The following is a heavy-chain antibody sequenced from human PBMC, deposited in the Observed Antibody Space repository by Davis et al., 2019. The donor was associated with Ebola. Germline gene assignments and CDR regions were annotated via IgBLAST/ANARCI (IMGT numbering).Heavy chain of an antibody. D-gene: IGHD3-22*01. CDR2: IYPGDSDT. V-gene: IGHV5-51*01. Sequence: ESLNISCQGSGYSFTSYWIGWVRQMPGKGLEWMGIIYPGDSDTRYSPSFQGQVTISADKSISTAYLQWSSLKASDTAMYYCARHGPRYYDSSGYYRYYYYYMDVWGKGTTVTVSS. CDR3: ARHGPRYYDSSGYYRYYYYYMDV. CDR1: GYSFTSYW. J-gene: IGHJ6*03.